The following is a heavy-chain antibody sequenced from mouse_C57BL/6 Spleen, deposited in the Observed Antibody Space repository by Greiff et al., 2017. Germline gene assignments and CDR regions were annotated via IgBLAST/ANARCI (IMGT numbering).Heavy chain of an antibody. CDR1: GFTFSSYA. CDR2: ISDGGSYT. J-gene: IGHJ2*01. Sequence: EVMLVESGGGLVKPGGSLKLSCAASGFTFSSYALSWVRQTPEKRLEWVATISDGGSYTYYPDNVKGRFTISKEKAKNNLDLQMSQLKSEDTAMYYCARGGYYFDYWGQGTTLTVSS. V-gene: IGHV5-4*03. CDR3: ARGGYYFDY.